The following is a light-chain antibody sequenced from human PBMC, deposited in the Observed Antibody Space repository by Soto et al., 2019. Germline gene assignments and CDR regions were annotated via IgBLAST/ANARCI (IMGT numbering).Light chain of an antibody. CDR1: QSVSSN. J-gene: IGKJ5*01. CDR3: QHYAHNSPIT. V-gene: IGKV3-20*01. CDR2: GAS. Sequence: EIVLTQSPATLSVSPGERATLSCRASQSVSSNLAWYQQRPGQAPRLLISGASSRATGIPDRFSGSGSGTDFTLTISRLEPEDFALYYCQHYAHNSPITFGQGTRLEI.